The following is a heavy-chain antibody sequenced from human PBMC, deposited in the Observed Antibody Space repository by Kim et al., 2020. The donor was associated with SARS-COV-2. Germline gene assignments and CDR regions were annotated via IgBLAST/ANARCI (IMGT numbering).Heavy chain of an antibody. D-gene: IGHD1-7*01. V-gene: IGHV1-2*06. CDR3: ARVRGLGWNYGGVGYYFDY. CDR1: GYTFTGYY. J-gene: IGHJ4*02. Sequence: ASVKVSCKASGYTFTGYYMHWVRQAPGQGLEWMGRINPNRGGTNVAQKFQGRATMTRETPISTAYMELSRLRSDDTAVYYCARVRGLGWNYGGVGYYFDYWGQGALVTVSS. CDR2: INPNRGGT.